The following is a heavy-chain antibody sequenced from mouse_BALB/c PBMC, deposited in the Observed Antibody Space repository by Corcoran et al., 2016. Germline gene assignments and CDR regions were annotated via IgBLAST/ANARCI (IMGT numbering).Heavy chain of an antibody. CDR2: INPYYGST. Sequence: EIQLQEAGPELVKHGASVKISCKAAGYSFTDYIMLWVKQRHGKSLEWIGNINPYYGSTSYNLKFKGKATLTVDKSSSTAYMQLNSLTSEDSAVYYCARDYGSSYLDYWGQGTTLTVSA. CDR3: ARDYGSSYLDY. J-gene: IGHJ2*01. D-gene: IGHD1-1*01. V-gene: IGHV1-39*01. CDR1: GYSFTDYI.